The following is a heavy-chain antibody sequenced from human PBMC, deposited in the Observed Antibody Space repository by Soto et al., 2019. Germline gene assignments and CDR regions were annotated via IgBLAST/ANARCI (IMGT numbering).Heavy chain of an antibody. J-gene: IGHJ6*02. V-gene: IGHV3-23*01. CDR2: ISGSGGST. CDR1: GFTFSSYA. Sequence: GGSLRLSCAASGFTFSSYAMSWVRQAPGKGLEWVSAISGSGGSTYYADSVKGRFTISRDNSKNTLYLQMNSLRAEDTAVYYGAKDPGSYYYYYYGIDVWGQETTVTVSS. D-gene: IGHD1-26*01. CDR3: AKDPGSYYYYYYGIDV.